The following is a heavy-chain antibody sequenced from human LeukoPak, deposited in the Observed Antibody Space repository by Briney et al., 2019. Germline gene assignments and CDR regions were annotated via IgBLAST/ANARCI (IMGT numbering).Heavy chain of an antibody. D-gene: IGHD1-26*01. V-gene: IGHV1-69*05. CDR1: GGTFSSYA. CDR2: IIPIFGTA. CDR3: AIDKGVGGIVGATSGAFDI. Sequence: APVKVSCKASGGTFSSYAISWVRQAPGQGLEWMGGIIPIFGTANYAQKFQGRVTITTDESTSTAYMELSSLRSEDTAVYYCAIDKGVGGIVGATSGAFDIWGQGTMVTVSS. J-gene: IGHJ3*02.